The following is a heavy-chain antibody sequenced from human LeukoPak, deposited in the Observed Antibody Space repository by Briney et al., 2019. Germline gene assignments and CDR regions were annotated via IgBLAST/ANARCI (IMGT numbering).Heavy chain of an antibody. J-gene: IGHJ4*02. CDR3: ARDHMYYDFWSGYFDY. CDR2: IIPIFGTA. Sequence: PEASVKVSCKASGGTFSSYAISWVRQAPGQGLEWMGGIIPIFGTANYAQKFQGRVTITADESTSTAYMELSSLRSEDTAVYYCARDHMYYDFWSGYFDYWGQGTLVTVSS. D-gene: IGHD3-3*01. V-gene: IGHV1-69*13. CDR1: GGTFSSYA.